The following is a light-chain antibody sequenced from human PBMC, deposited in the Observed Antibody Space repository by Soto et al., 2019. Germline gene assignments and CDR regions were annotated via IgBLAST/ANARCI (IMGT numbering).Light chain of an antibody. J-gene: IGKJ4*01. Sequence: DIQMTQSPSSLSASLGDRVTITCRASQSISSYLNWYQQKPGKAPKLLIYTASSLQRGAPSMFTGSGSGTDFTLTISSLQPEDVAAYYCQKYNSAPLTFGGGTKVDIK. CDR2: TAS. V-gene: IGKV1-39*01. CDR1: QSISSY. CDR3: QKYNSAPLT.